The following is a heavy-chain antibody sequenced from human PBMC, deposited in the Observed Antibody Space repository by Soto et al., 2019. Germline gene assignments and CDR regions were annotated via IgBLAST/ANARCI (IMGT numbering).Heavy chain of an antibody. CDR1: GYTFTSYA. CDR3: ATPIVAFY. V-gene: IGHV1-3*01. J-gene: IGHJ4*02. CDR2: INAGNGNT. D-gene: IGHD5-12*01. Sequence: QVQLVQSGAEVKKPGASVKVSCKASGYTFTSYAIHWVRQAPGQRLEWMGWINAGNGNTKYSQKFQGRVIITRDTSGGTAYMELRSLRSEDTAVYYCATPIVAFYWGQGTLVTVSS.